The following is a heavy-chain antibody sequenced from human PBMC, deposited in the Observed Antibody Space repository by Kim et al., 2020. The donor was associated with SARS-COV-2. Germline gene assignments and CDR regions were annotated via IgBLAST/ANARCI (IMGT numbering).Heavy chain of an antibody. Sequence: GGSLRLSCAASGFTFSSYAMSWVRQAPGKGLEWVSAISGSCGSTYYADSVKGRFTISRDNSKNTLYLQMNSLRAEDTAVYYCAKVGMVRGVIILFRYWGQGALGTVSS. V-gene: IGHV3-23*01. D-gene: IGHD3-10*01. J-gene: IGHJ4*02. CDR1: GFTFSSYA. CDR3: AKVGMVRGVIILFRY. CDR2: ISGSCGST.